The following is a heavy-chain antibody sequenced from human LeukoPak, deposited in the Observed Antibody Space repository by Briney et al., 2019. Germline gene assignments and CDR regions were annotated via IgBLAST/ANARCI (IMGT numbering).Heavy chain of an antibody. J-gene: IGHJ4*02. Sequence: GGSLRLSCAAYGFTFSSYAMSWVRQAPGKGLEWVSAVSGSGGSTYYADSVKGRFTISRDNSKNTLYLQMNSLRAEDTTVYYCANMVRGLYYFDYWGQGTLVTVSS. V-gene: IGHV3-23*01. CDR1: GFTFSSYA. CDR2: VSGSGGST. D-gene: IGHD3-10*01. CDR3: ANMVRGLYYFDY.